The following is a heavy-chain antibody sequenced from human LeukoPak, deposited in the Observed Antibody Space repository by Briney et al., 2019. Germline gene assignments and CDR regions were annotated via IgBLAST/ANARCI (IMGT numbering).Heavy chain of an antibody. D-gene: IGHD4-23*01. CDR2: IAYSGST. CDR1: GDSTNNNY. Sequence: SETLSLTCTVSGDSTNNNYWNSIRQPPGKGLEWIGYIAYSGSTNYNPSLKSRLTISVDTSKNQFSLKLSSVTAADTAVYYCATSRDYGGNEFYFDYWGQGTLVTVSS. J-gene: IGHJ4*02. V-gene: IGHV4-59*01. CDR3: ATSRDYGGNEFYFDY.